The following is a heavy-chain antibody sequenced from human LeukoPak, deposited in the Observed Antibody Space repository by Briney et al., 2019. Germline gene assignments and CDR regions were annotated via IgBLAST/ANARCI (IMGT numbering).Heavy chain of an antibody. CDR1: GGSISSYY. D-gene: IGHD6-19*01. V-gene: IGHV4-59*08. CDR3: ARASQIAVIDY. J-gene: IGHJ4*02. Sequence: SETLSLTCTVSGGSISSYYWSWIRQPPGNRLEWIGYIYYSGGTNYNPSLKSRVTISVDTSKNQFSLKLSSVTAADTAVYYCARASQIAVIDYWGQGTLVTVSS. CDR2: IYYSGGT.